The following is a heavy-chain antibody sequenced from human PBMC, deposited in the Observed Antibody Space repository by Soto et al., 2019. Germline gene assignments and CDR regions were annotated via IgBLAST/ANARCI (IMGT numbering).Heavy chain of an antibody. CDR1: GFTFSFYW. CDR2: IRGDGSST. CDR3: ARGVSSGWDYYFDY. Sequence: EVQLVESGGGLVQPGGSLRLSCAASGFTFSFYWMHWVRQAPGKGLVWVSRIRGDGSSTSYADSLKGRFTISRDNAKKPVYVQMNSLRVEDTAVSYCARGVSSGWDYYFDYWGQGTLVTVSS. J-gene: IGHJ4*02. D-gene: IGHD6-19*01. V-gene: IGHV3-74*01.